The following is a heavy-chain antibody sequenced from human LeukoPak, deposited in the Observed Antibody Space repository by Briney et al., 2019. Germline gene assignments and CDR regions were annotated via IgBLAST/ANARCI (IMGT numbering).Heavy chain of an antibody. D-gene: IGHD4-17*01. CDR1: GFTFSSYA. J-gene: IGHJ1*01. CDR3: ARVHYGALGYFQH. CDR2: ISYDGSNK. V-gene: IGHV3-30-3*01. Sequence: GGSLRLSCAASGFTFSSYAMHRVRQAPGKGLEWVAVISYDGSNKYYADSVKGRFTISRDNSKNTLYLQMNSLRAEDTAVYYCARVHYGALGYFQHWGQGTLVTVSS.